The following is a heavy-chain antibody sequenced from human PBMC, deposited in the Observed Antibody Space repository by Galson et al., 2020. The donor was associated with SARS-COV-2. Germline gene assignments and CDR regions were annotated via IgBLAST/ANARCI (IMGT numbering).Heavy chain of an antibody. CDR2: INAGSGNT. D-gene: IGHD3-10*01. Sequence: ASVKVSCKASGYTFTSFAVHWVRLAPGRGLEWMGWINAGSGNTKYSQKFQGRVTITRDTSASTAYMELSSLRSEDTAIYYCARGSFNVSSGHYFYYFYMDVWGKGTPVTVSS. CDR1: GYTFTSFA. CDR3: ARGSFNVSSGHYFYYFYMDV. J-gene: IGHJ6*03. V-gene: IGHV1-3*01.